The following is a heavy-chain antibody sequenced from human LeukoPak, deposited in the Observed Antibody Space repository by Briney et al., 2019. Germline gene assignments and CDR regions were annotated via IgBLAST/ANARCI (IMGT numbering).Heavy chain of an antibody. Sequence: PGGSLRLSCAASGFTFSSYAMSWVRQAPGKGLEWVSALTGSGGSTYYADSVKGRSTISRDNSKNTVYLQMNSLRAEDTAVYYCAKRGARSPSALDYWGQGTLVTVSS. V-gene: IGHV3-23*01. CDR1: GFTFSSYA. J-gene: IGHJ4*02. CDR2: LTGSGGST. CDR3: AKRGARSPSALDY. D-gene: IGHD3-3*01.